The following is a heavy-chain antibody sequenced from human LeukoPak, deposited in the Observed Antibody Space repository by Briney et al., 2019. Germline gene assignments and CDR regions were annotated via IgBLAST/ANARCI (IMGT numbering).Heavy chain of an antibody. V-gene: IGHV1-46*01. Sequence: ASVKVSCKASGYTFTSNYIHWVRQAPGQGLEWMGMIYPRDGSTSYAQKFQGRVTVTRDTSTSTAYMELSSLRSEDTAVYYCARSHASPDIVVVPAAIEEKELYYYYGMDVWGQGATVTVSS. CDR2: IYPRDGST. J-gene: IGHJ6*02. CDR3: ARSHASPDIVVVPAAIEEKELYYYYGMDV. D-gene: IGHD2-2*02. CDR1: GYTFTSNY.